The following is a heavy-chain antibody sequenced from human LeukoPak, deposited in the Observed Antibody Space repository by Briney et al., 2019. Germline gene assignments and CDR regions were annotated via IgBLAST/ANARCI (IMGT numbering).Heavy chain of an antibody. CDR3: ASSGLNVVVVAAIDTFDY. CDR2: IIPIFGTA. CDR1: GGTFSSYA. V-gene: IGHV1-69*05. Sequence: ASVKVSCKASGGTFSSYAISWVRQAPGQGLEWMGRIIPIFGTANYAQKFQGRVTITTDESTSTAYMELSSLRSEDTAVYYCASSGLNVVVVAAIDTFDYWPQRPLVSVSS. J-gene: IGHJ4*02. D-gene: IGHD2-15*01.